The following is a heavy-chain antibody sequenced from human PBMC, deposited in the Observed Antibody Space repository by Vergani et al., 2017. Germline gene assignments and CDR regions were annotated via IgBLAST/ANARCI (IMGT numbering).Heavy chain of an antibody. CDR2: ISYDGSNK. CDR3: ARDYLRYSSSWYYFDY. CDR1: GFTFSSYA. V-gene: IGHV3-30-3*01. D-gene: IGHD6-13*01. J-gene: IGHJ4*02. Sequence: QVQLVESGGGVVQPGRSLRLSCAASGFTFSSYAMHWVRQAPGEGLEWVAVISYDGSNKYYADSVKGRFTISRDNSKNTLYLQMNSLRAEDTAVYYCARDYLRYSSSWYYFDYWGQGTLVTVSS.